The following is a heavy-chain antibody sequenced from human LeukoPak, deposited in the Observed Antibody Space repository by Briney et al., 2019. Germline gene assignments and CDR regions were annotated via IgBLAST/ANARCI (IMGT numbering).Heavy chain of an antibody. CDR3: ARDVAVAADFDC. J-gene: IGHJ4*02. V-gene: IGHV3-48*01. CDR1: GFTFGSYS. D-gene: IGHD6-19*01. CDR2: ISSSTSTI. Sequence: PGGSLRLSCAASGFTFGSYSMNWVRQAPGKGLEWVSYISSSTSTIYYTDSVKGRFTISRDNAKNSLYLQMNSLRAEDTAVYYCARDVAVAADFDCWGQGTLVTVSS.